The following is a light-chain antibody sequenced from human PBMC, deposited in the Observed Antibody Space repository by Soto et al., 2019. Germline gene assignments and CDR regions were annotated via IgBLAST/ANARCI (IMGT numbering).Light chain of an antibody. CDR1: QSVSGN. CDR3: QQYNNWPLT. V-gene: IGKV3-15*01. J-gene: IGKJ5*01. CDR2: GAS. Sequence: EIVVTQSPATRSVSPGERATLSCRASQSVSGNLAWYQQKPGQAPRLLIYGASTRATGIPARFSGSGSGTEFTLTISSLQSEDFAIYYCQQYNNWPLTFGQGTRLEIK.